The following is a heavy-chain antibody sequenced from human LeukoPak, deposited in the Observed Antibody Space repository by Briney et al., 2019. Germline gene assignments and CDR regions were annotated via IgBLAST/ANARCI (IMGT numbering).Heavy chain of an antibody. Sequence: PGGSLRLSCAASGFTFSDYSMHWVRQAPDKGLNWVAFIRYDGNNKYYADSVKGRFTISRDNSKNMLYLEMNSLSTEDTAVYYCAKDPTHYRVWDDYDSTVLSYWGQGTLVTVSS. D-gene: IGHD3-22*01. CDR1: GFTFSDYS. CDR3: AKDPTHYRVWDDYDSTVLSY. V-gene: IGHV3-30*02. CDR2: IRYDGNNK. J-gene: IGHJ4*02.